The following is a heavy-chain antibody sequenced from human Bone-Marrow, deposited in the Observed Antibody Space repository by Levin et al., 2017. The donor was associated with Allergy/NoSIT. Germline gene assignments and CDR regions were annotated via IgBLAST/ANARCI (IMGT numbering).Heavy chain of an antibody. CDR2: ISSSSSYI. Sequence: GESLKISCAASGFTFSSYSMNWVRQAPGKGLEWVSSISSSSSYIYYADSVKGRFTISRDNAKNSLYLQMNSLRAEDTAVYYCARAEQSRKLRFLEWFCDYWGQGTLVTVSS. D-gene: IGHD3-3*01. V-gene: IGHV3-21*01. CDR3: ARAEQSRKLRFLEWFCDY. J-gene: IGHJ4*02. CDR1: GFTFSSYS.